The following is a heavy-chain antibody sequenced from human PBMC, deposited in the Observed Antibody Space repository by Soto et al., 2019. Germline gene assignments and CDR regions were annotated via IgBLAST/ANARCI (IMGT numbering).Heavy chain of an antibody. CDR2: ISYDGSNK. V-gene: IGHV3-30-3*01. J-gene: IGHJ3*02. CDR1: GFTFSSYA. D-gene: IGHD6-19*01. Sequence: GGSLRLSCAASGFTFSSYAMHWVRQAPGKGLEWVAVISYDGSNKYYADSVKGRFTISRDNSKNTLYLQMNSLRAEDTAVYYCARSFDSSGWYLAFDIWGQGTMVTVSS. CDR3: ARSFDSSGWYLAFDI.